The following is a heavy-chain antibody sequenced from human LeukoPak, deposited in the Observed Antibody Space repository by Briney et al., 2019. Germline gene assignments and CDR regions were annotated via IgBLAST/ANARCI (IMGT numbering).Heavy chain of an antibody. CDR2: ISSNGGST. V-gene: IGHV3-64D*06. Sequence: GGSLRLSCSASGFTFIYYVMHWVRQAPGKGLEYVSGISSNGGSTYYADSVKGRFTLSRDNSKNTLYLQMSSLRVEDTAVYFCVKGGLGRTVLTYTAALDSWGQGTLVTVSS. D-gene: IGHD3-16*01. CDR3: VKGGLGRTVLTYTAALDS. J-gene: IGHJ4*02. CDR1: GFTFIYYV.